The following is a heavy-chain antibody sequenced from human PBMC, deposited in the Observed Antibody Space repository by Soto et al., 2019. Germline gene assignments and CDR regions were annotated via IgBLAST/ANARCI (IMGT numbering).Heavy chain of an antibody. Sequence: QVQLQQWGAGLLKPSETLSLTCAVYGGPFSGYYWSWIRQTPGKGLEWIGEINHSGTTLYNPSLKSRSTMSVDTSKNQSSLKLTSVTAADTAVYFCARGRTSVTYFRLDFFDFWGQGTLVTVSS. V-gene: IGHV4-34*02. CDR3: ARGRTSVTYFRLDFFDF. J-gene: IGHJ4*02. CDR1: GGPFSGYY. D-gene: IGHD2-21*02. CDR2: INHSGTT.